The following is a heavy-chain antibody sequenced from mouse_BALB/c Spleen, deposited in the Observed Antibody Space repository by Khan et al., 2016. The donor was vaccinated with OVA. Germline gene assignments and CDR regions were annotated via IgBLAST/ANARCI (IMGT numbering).Heavy chain of an antibody. CDR1: GYTFSSYY. D-gene: IGHD2-10*02. Sequence: HVQLQQSGAELVKPGASVKLSCKASGYTFSSYYMYWVKQRPGQGLEWIGGINPSNGGTNFNEKFKTKATLTVDKSSTTAYMHLSSLTSEDSAVYYCTRSGYANPFAYWGQGTLVTVSA. CDR3: TRSGYANPFAY. J-gene: IGHJ3*01. V-gene: IGHV1S81*02. CDR2: INPSNGGT.